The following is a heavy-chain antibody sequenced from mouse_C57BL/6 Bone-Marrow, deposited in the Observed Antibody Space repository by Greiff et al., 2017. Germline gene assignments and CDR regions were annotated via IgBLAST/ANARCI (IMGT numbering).Heavy chain of an antibody. V-gene: IGHV1-66*01. D-gene: IGHD1-1*01. CDR1: GYSFTSYY. CDR3: ARRYGSSYWYFDV. J-gene: IGHJ1*03. CDR2: IYPGSGNT. Sequence: QVQLQQSGPELVKPGASVKISCKASGYSFTSYYIHWVKQRPGQGLEWIGWIYPGSGNTNYNEKFKSKATLTVDTSSSTAYMQLSSLTSEDSAVYYCARRYGSSYWYFDVWGTGTTVTVSS.